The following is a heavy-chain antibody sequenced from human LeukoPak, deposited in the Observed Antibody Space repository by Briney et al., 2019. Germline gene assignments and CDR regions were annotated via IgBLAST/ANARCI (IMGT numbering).Heavy chain of an antibody. CDR2: LNHSGST. V-gene: IGHV4-34*01. Sequence: PSETLSLTCAVYGGSFSGYYWSWLRQPPGKGLEWLGELNHSGSTNYNPSLKSRVTISVDRSKNQFSLKLSSVTAADTAVYYCARVNMIEYYYGMDVWGQGTTVTVSS. J-gene: IGHJ6*02. CDR3: ARVNMIEYYYGMDV. D-gene: IGHD3-22*01. CDR1: GGSFSGYY.